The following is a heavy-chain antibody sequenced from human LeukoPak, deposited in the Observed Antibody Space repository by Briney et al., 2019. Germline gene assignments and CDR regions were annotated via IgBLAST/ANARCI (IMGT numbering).Heavy chain of an antibody. CDR3: ARDPPPLAAAGFDY. V-gene: IGHV4-39*07. J-gene: IGHJ4*02. Sequence: SETLSLTCTVSGGSISSSSYYWGWIRQPPGKGLEWIGSIYYSGSTYYNPSLKSRVTISVDTSKNQFSLKLSSVTAADTAVYYCARDPPPLAAAGFDYWGQGTLVTVSS. D-gene: IGHD6-13*01. CDR1: GGSISSSSYY. CDR2: IYYSGST.